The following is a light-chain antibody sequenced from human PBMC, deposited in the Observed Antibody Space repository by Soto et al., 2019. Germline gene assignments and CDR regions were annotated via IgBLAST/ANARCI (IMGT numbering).Light chain of an antibody. J-gene: IGKJ5*01. CDR1: QSVGSY. CDR2: NAS. Sequence: EIVLTQSPATLSLSPGERATLSCRASQSVGSYLAWYQHKPGQPPRLLIYNASNRATGIPARFSGSGSETDFTLTISSLEPEDFAVYYCQQRRNWPPVTFGQGTRLEIK. CDR3: QQRRNWPPVT. V-gene: IGKV3-11*01.